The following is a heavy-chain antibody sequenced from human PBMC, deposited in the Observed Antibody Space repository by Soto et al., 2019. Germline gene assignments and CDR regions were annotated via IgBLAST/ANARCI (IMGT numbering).Heavy chain of an antibody. CDR3: TRLGNDYGDDY. CDR1: GFTFSGSA. D-gene: IGHD4-17*01. J-gene: IGHJ4*02. Sequence: HPGGSLRLSCAASGFTFSGSAMHWVRKASGKGLEWVGRIRSKANSYATAYAASVKGRFTISRDDSKNTAYLQMNSLKTEDTAVYYCTRLGNDYGDDYWGQGTLVTVSS. V-gene: IGHV3-73*01. CDR2: IRSKANSYAT.